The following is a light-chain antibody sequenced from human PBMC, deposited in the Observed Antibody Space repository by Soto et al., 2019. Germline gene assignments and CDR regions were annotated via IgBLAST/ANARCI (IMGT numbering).Light chain of an antibody. CDR2: AAS. Sequence: DIHMTQSPSSLSASVGDRVTITCRASQSINNYLNWYQQKPGKAPNLLIYAASNLQSGVPSRFSGSGSGTEFTLTISSLEPEDFATYYCQQSYSSHLTFGVGTKVEI. V-gene: IGKV1-39*01. J-gene: IGKJ4*01. CDR1: QSINNY. CDR3: QQSYSSHLT.